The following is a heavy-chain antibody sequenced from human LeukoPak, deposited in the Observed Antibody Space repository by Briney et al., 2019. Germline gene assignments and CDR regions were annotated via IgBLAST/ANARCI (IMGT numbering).Heavy chain of an antibody. D-gene: IGHD6-13*01. CDR1: GYTFTSYD. V-gene: IGHV1-8*01. J-gene: IGHJ4*02. CDR3: ASSLPDSSI. Sequence: ASVKVSCKASGYTFTSYDINWVRQAPGQGLEWMGWMNPNSGNTVYAQNFQGRVTMTRNTSISTAYMELSSLRSEDTAVYYCASSLPDSSIWGQGTLVTVSS. CDR2: MNPNSGNT.